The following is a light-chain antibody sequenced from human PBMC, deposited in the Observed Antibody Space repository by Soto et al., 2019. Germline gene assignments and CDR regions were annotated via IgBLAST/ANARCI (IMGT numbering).Light chain of an antibody. CDR2: LNSDGSH. CDR3: QTWGTGIQV. Sequence: QSVLTQSPSASASLGASVKLTCTLSSGHRSYAIAWHQQQPEKGPRYLMKLNSDGSHSKGDGIPDRFSGSSSEAERYLTISSLQSGDEADYYCQTWGTGIQVFGGGTKLTVL. CDR1: SGHRSYA. V-gene: IGLV4-69*01. J-gene: IGLJ3*02.